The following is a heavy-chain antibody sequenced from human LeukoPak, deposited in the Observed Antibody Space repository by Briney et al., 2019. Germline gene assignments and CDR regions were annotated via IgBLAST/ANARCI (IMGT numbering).Heavy chain of an antibody. CDR3: ARGGKLYYAFYY. CDR1: GFTFSNYR. CDR2: ISDNSRNK. V-gene: IGHV3-21*06. D-gene: IGHD3-22*01. Sequence: GGSLRLSCAASGFTFSNYRMDWVRQAPGKGLEWVSYISDNSRNKYYADSVKGRFTISRDNAKNSLYLQMNSLRADDTAVYYCARGGKLYYAFYYWGQGTLVTVSS. J-gene: IGHJ4*02.